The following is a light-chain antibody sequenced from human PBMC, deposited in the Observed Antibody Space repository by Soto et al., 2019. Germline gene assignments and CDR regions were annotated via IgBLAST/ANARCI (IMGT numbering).Light chain of an antibody. CDR2: EVS. CDR1: SSDVGGYNY. J-gene: IGLJ1*01. CDR3: SSYAGSSCV. Sequence: QSALTQPPSASGSPGQSVTISCTGTSSDVGGYNYVSWYQHHPGRAPKLMIDEVSKRPSGVPDRFSGCKSGNTASLTVSGLQAEDEADYYCSSYAGSSCVFGPGTKVTVL. V-gene: IGLV2-8*01.